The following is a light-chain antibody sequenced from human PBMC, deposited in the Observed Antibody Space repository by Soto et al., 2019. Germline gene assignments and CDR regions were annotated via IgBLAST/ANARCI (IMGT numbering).Light chain of an antibody. CDR2: GAS. J-gene: IGKJ1*01. V-gene: IGKV3-20*01. CDR1: QSVSSSY. CDR3: QQAGSSPRT. Sequence: EIVLTQSPGTLSLSPGERATLSCRASQSVSSSYLAWYQQKPGQAPRLLIYGASRRATGIPDRFSGSGSGTDFTRTISRLEPEDFAVYYGQQAGSSPRTFGQGTKVEVK.